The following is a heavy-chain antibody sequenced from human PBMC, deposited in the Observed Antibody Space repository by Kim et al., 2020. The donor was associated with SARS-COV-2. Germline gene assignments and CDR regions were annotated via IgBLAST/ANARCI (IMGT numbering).Heavy chain of an antibody. CDR2: IYYSGST. J-gene: IGHJ5*02. V-gene: IGHV4-31*03. CDR1: GGSISSGGYY. CDR3: ARARYGPVGESWFDP. D-gene: IGHD3-10*01. Sequence: SETLSLTCTVSGGSISSGGYYWSWIRQHPGKGLEWIGYIYYSGSTYYNPSLKSRVTISVDTSKNQFSLKLSSVTAADTAVYYCARARYGPVGESWFDPWGQGTLVTVSS.